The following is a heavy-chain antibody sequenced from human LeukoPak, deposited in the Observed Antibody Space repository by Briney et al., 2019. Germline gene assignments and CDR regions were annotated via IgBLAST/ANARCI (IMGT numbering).Heavy chain of an antibody. CDR3: ARGWGYDFWSGYQNNWFDP. CDR2: INHSGST. D-gene: IGHD3-3*01. V-gene: IGHV4-34*01. Sequence: SETLSLTCAVYGGSFSGYYWSWIRQPPGKGLEWIGEINHSGSTNYNPSLKSRVTISVDTSKNQFSLKLSSVTAADTAVYYCARGWGYDFWSGYQNNWFDPWGQGTLVTVSS. CDR1: GGSFSGYY. J-gene: IGHJ5*02.